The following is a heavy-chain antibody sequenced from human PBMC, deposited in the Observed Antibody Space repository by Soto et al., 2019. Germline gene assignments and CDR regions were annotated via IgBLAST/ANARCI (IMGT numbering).Heavy chain of an antibody. D-gene: IGHD3-22*01. CDR1: GGSISSGGYS. CDR2: IYHSGST. J-gene: IGHJ4*02. Sequence: QLQLQESGSGLVKPSQTLSLTCAVSGGSISSGGYSWSWIRQPPGKGLEWNGYIYHSGSTYYNPSLKSRVTISVDRSKNQFSLKLSSVTAADTAVYYCASGGDYYDSSGYFAYWGQGTLVTVSS. V-gene: IGHV4-30-2*01. CDR3: ASGGDYYDSSGYFAY.